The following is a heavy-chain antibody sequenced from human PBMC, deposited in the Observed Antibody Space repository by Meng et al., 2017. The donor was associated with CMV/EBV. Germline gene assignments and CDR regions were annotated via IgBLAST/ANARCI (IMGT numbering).Heavy chain of an antibody. J-gene: IGHJ5*02. CDR1: GYTFTGYY. Sequence: ASGYTFTGYYMHWVRQAPGQGLEWMGWINPNSGGTNYAQKFQGRVTMTRDTSISTAYMELSRLRSDDTAVYYCARVDYYDRSWWFDPWGQGTLVTVSS. V-gene: IGHV1-2*02. CDR2: INPNSGGT. D-gene: IGHD3-22*01. CDR3: ARVDYYDRSWWFDP.